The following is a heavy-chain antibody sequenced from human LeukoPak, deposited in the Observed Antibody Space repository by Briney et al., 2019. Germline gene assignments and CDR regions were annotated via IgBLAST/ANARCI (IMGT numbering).Heavy chain of an antibody. CDR1: GFTFSDYA. D-gene: IGHD3-10*01. Sequence: GGSLRLSCAASGFTFSDYAIHWVRQAPGKGLEWVAVISYDGSDKYYADSVKGRFTISRDNSKNTLSLQMNSLRAEDTAVYYCARDSTLWFGELLSVSDYYYYYMDVWGKGTTVTVSS. CDR3: ARDSTLWFGELLSVSDYYYYYMDV. J-gene: IGHJ6*03. V-gene: IGHV3-30*04. CDR2: ISYDGSDK.